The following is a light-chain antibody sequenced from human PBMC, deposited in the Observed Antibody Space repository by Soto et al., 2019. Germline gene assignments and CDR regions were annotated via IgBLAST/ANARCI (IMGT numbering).Light chain of an antibody. V-gene: IGKV1-27*01. CDR2: AAS. CDR3: QKYNSVPQT. J-gene: IGKJ1*01. Sequence: DIQMTQSPSSLSASVGDRVTITCRASQSISSYLNWYQQKPGKPPKLLIYAASTLQSGVPSRFSGSGSGTEFTLTISSLQPEDVATFYCQKYNSVPQTFGQGTKVDIK. CDR1: QSISSY.